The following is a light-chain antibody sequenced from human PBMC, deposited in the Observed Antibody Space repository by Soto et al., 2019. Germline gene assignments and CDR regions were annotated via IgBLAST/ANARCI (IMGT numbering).Light chain of an antibody. V-gene: IGKV3-20*01. J-gene: IGKJ1*01. CDR3: QQYGSSHWT. CDR2: GAS. Sequence: EIVLTQSPGTLSLSPGERATLSCRASQSVSSSFLAWYQQKPGQAPRLLIYGASSRATGIPDRFSGSGSGTDFTLTSSGLEPEDFAVYYCQQYGSSHWTFGQGTKVEIK. CDR1: QSVSSSF.